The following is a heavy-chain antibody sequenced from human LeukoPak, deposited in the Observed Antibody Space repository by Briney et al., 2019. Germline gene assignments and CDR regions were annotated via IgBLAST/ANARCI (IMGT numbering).Heavy chain of an antibody. Sequence: LGGSLRLSCAASGFTFSSFWMSWVRQAPGKGLEWVANIKQDGSEKYYVDSVKGRFTISRDNAKNSLYLQMNSLRAEDTAVYYCARRRGYNYYYYMDVWGKGTTVTISS. J-gene: IGHJ6*03. CDR1: GFTFSSFW. V-gene: IGHV3-7*01. CDR2: IKQDGSEK. CDR3: ARRRGYNYYYYMDV. D-gene: IGHD5-12*01.